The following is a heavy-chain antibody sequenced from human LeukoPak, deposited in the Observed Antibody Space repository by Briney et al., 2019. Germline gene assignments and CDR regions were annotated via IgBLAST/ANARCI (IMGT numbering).Heavy chain of an antibody. CDR3: AKSRELSRDYGVNYMDV. D-gene: IGHD4/OR15-4a*01. CDR2: MSPNSGKT. V-gene: IGHV1-8*01. Sequence: ASVKVSCKASGYTFASYDINWVRQATGQGLEWMGWMSPNSGKTGYAQKFQGRVTMTRNASINTAYMELSSLRSEDTAVYYCAKSRELSRDYGVNYMDVWGTGTTVTVSS. CDR1: GYTFASYD. J-gene: IGHJ6*03.